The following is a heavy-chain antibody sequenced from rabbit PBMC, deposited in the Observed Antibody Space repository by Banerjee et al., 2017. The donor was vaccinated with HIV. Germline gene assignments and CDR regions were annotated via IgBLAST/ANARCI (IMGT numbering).Heavy chain of an antibody. Sequence: QEQLQESGGGLFQPGGSLTLTCKASGFDFSSNAMCWVRQAPGKGLEWIACINTSSGNTVYASWAKGRFTISKASWTTVTLQMTSLTAADTASYFCARDLAGVIGWNFNLWGPGTLVTVS. CDR3: ARDLAGVIGWNFNL. CDR1: GFDFSSNA. CDR2: INTSSGNT. J-gene: IGHJ4*01. D-gene: IGHD4-1*01. V-gene: IGHV1S45*01.